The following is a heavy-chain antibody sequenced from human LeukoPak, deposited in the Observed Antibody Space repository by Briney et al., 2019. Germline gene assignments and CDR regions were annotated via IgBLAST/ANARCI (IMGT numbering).Heavy chain of an antibody. CDR2: IYYSGST. V-gene: IGHV4-59*01. D-gene: IGHD1-7*01. J-gene: IGHJ6*02. CDR1: GGSISSYY. CDR3: ARDNQLLDYYGMDV. Sequence: PSETLSLTCTVSGGSISSYYWSWIRQPPGKGLEWIGYIYYSGSTNYDPSLKSRVTISVDTSKNQFSLKQSSVTAADTAVYYCARDNQLLDYYGMDVWGQGTTVTVSS.